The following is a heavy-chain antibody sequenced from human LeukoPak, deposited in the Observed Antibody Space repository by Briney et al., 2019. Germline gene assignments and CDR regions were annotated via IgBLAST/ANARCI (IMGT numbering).Heavy chain of an antibody. CDR1: GYTFTGYY. J-gene: IGHJ4*02. CDR2: INPNSGGT. CDR3: ARDLYGGTSAIFDY. V-gene: IGHV1-2*02. D-gene: IGHD4-23*01. Sequence: ASVKVSCKASGYTFTGYYVHWVRQAPGQGLEWMGWINPNSGGTYYAQKLQGRVTMTSDTSISTAYMEMSRLRSDNTAVYYCARDLYGGTSAIFDYWGQGTLVTVSS.